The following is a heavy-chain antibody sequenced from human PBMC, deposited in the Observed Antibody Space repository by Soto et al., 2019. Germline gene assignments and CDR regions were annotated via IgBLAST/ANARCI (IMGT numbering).Heavy chain of an antibody. CDR3: ANVRGPYCGGNCLPQTQNWFDP. J-gene: IGHJ5*02. D-gene: IGHD2-21*02. CDR2: IYYSGST. V-gene: IGHV4-59*12. CDR1: GGSISSYY. Sequence: PSETLSLTCTVSGGSISSYYWSWIRQPPGKGLEWIGNIYYSGSTNYNPSLKSRVTISVDTSKNQFSLKLSSVTAADTAVYYCANVRGPYCGGNCLPQTQNWFDPWAKATLVTVPS.